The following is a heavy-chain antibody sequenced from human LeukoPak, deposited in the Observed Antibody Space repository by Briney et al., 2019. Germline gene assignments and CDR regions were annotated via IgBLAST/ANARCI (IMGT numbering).Heavy chain of an antibody. CDR3: ASIAVAGTPISTVDY. J-gene: IGHJ4*02. CDR2: IYYSGST. Sequence: SETLSLTCTVSGGSISSYYWSWIRQPPGKGLEWIGYIYYSGSTNYNPSLKSRVTISVDTSKNQFSLKLSSVTAADTAVYYCASIAVAGTPISTVDYWGQGTLVTVSS. CDR1: GGSISSYY. D-gene: IGHD6-19*01. V-gene: IGHV4-59*01.